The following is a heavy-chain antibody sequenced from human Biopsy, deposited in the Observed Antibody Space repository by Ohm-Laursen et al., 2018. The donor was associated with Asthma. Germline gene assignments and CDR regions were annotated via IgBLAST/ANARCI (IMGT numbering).Heavy chain of an antibody. J-gene: IGHJ3*02. CDR2: SGNT. D-gene: IGHD3-22*01. CDR3: ARLWDYYDSRAPGGDAFDI. V-gene: IGHV4-59*07. CDR1: GGSIKSSS. Sequence: SDTLSLTCSISGGSIKSSSWTWIRQPPGKGLGWIGYSGNTNYNPSLKSRVTISVDTSKNQVSLELRSVSSSDTAVYYCARLWDYYDSRAPGGDAFDIWGQGTMVAVSS.